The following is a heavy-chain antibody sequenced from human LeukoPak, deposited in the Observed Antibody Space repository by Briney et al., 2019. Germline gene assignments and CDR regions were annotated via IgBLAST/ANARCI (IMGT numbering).Heavy chain of an antibody. J-gene: IGHJ4*02. CDR2: IIPIFGAA. CDR3: ARDATPGAAGTDYFDY. CDR1: GGTFSSYA. Sequence: ASVKVSCKASGGTFSSYAISWVRQAPGQGLEWMGRIIPIFGAANYAQKFQGRVTITADESTSTAYMELSSLRSEDTAVYYCARDATPGAAGTDYFDYWGQGTLVTVSS. D-gene: IGHD6-13*01. V-gene: IGHV1-69*13.